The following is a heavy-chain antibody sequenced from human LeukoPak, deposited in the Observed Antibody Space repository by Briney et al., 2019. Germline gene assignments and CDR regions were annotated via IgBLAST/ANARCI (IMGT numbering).Heavy chain of an antibody. CDR2: IYSGGTT. Sequence: PGGSLRLSCAASGFTLTTNYMSWVRQAPGKGLEWVSVIYSGGTTYYADSVKGRFTISRDISKNTLSLQMNSLRAEDTAVYYCARGRRDGYNLGYWGQGTLVAVSS. CDR3: ARGRRDGYNLGY. V-gene: IGHV3-53*01. D-gene: IGHD5-24*01. CDR1: GFTLTTNY. J-gene: IGHJ4*02.